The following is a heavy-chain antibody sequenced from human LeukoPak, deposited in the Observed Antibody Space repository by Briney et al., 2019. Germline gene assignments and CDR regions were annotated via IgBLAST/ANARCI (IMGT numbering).Heavy chain of an antibody. CDR1: GYTFTGYY. J-gene: IGHJ3*02. Sequence: ASVKVSCKASGYTFTGYYMHWVRQAPGQGLEWMGRINPNSGGTNYAQKFQGRVTMTRDTSISTAYMELSRLRSDDTAVYYCARASDFFYSRCYPPRWVDSAFDIWGQGTMVTVSS. V-gene: IGHV1-2*06. CDR2: INPNSGGT. CDR3: ARASDFFYSRCYPPRWVDSAFDI. D-gene: IGHD3-22*01.